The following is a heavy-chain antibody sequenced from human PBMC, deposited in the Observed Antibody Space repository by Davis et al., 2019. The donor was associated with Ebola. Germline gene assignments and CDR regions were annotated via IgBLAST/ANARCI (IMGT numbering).Heavy chain of an antibody. CDR1: GYTFTRYW. V-gene: IGHV5-51*01. J-gene: IGHJ3*02. CDR2: IYTGDSDT. Sequence: GESLKISCKASGYTFTRYWIGWVRQMPGKGLEWMGIIYTGDSDTRYSPSFRGQVTISADKSIKTAFLQWSSLKASDTAMYYCASLRRTITGMDDGFDIWGQGTMVTVSS. D-gene: IGHD1-20*01. CDR3: ASLRRTITGMDDGFDI.